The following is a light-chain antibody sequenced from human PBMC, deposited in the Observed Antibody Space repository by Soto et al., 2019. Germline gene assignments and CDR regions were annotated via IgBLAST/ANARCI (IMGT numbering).Light chain of an antibody. CDR2: GAS. Sequence: ETVLTQSPGTLSLSPGDRATLSCRASQSISNSYLAWYQQKPGQAPRLLIYGASSRATGIPERFSGSGSVTDFTLTISRLEPEDFAVYFCQQYGSSPRTFGQGTKVDI. J-gene: IGKJ1*01. V-gene: IGKV3-20*01. CDR3: QQYGSSPRT. CDR1: QSISNSY.